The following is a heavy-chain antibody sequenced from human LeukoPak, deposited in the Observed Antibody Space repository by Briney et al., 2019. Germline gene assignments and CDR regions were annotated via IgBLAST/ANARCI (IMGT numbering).Heavy chain of an antibody. CDR1: GFTFSSYS. CDR3: ARGADGVSSNSRGWFDP. CDR2: ISSSGSYI. J-gene: IGHJ5*02. Sequence: GGTLRLSCAASGFTFSSYSMNWVRQAPGKGLEWVSSISSSGSYIYYADSVKGRFTISRDNAKNSLYLQMNSLRAEDTAVYSCARGADGVSSNSRGWFDPWGQGTLVTVSS. D-gene: IGHD2-15*01. V-gene: IGHV3-21*01.